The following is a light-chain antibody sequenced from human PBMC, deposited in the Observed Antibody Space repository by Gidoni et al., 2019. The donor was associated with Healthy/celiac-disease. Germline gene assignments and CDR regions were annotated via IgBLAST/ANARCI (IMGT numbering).Light chain of an antibody. Sequence: DIQMTQSPSSLSASVGDRVTITCRASQSISSYLNWYQQKPGKAPKLLIYAASSLQSGVPSRFSGSGSGTDFTLPISSLQPEYFATYYCQQSYSTPGTFGQGTKVEIK. V-gene: IGKV1-39*01. J-gene: IGKJ1*01. CDR2: AAS. CDR3: QQSYSTPGT. CDR1: QSISSY.